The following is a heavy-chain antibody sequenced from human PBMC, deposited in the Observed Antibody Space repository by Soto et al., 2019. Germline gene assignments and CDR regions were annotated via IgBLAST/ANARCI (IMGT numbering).Heavy chain of an antibody. CDR2: IYYSGST. J-gene: IGHJ6*02. CDR3: ARGGGDYDFWSGYYPGRGYYYYYYGMDV. D-gene: IGHD3-3*01. V-gene: IGHV4-59*01. CDR1: GGSISSYY. Sequence: QVQLQESGPGLVKPSETLSLTCTVSGGSISSYYWSWIRQPPGKGLEWIGYIYYSGSTNYNPSLKSRVTISVDTSKNQFSLKLSSVTAADTAVYYCARGGGDYDFWSGYYPGRGYYYYYYGMDVWGQGTTVTVSS.